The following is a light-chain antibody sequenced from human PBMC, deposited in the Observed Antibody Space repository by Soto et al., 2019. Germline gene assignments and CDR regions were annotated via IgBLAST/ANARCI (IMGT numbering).Light chain of an antibody. Sequence: QSALTQPPSASGSLGQSVTISCTGTSSDVGGYNYVSWYQQHPGKAPKLMISEVTKRPSGVPDRFSGSKSGNTASLTVSGLQAEDEADYPCSSYAGRNNLVFGGVNKLTVL. V-gene: IGLV2-8*01. CDR2: EVT. CDR1: SSDVGGYNY. CDR3: SSYAGRNNLV. J-gene: IGLJ3*02.